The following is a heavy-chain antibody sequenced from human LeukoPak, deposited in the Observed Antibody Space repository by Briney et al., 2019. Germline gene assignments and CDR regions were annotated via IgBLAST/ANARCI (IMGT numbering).Heavy chain of an antibody. CDR2: INPNSGGT. Sequence: ASVKVSCKASGYTFTDYYMHWVRQAPGQGLEWMGWINPNSGGTNYAQKFQGRVTMTRDTSISTAYMELSRLRSDDTAVYHCARDRTFFDYWGQGTLVTVSS. CDR3: ARDRTFFDY. CDR1: GYTFTDYY. J-gene: IGHJ4*02. V-gene: IGHV1-2*02. D-gene: IGHD1-1*01.